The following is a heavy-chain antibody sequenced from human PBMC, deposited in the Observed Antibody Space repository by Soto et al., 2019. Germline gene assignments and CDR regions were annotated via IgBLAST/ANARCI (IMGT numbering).Heavy chain of an antibody. CDR3: ARHHRSRLAQYYYYGMDV. CDR2: IYYSGST. J-gene: IGHJ6*02. CDR1: GGSISSSSYY. V-gene: IGHV4-39*01. Sequence: SETLSLTCTVSGGSISSSSYYWGWIRQPPGKGLEWIGSIYYSGSTYYNPSLKSRVTISVDTSKNQFSLKLSSVTAADTAVYYCARHHRSRLAQYYYYGMDVWGQGTTVTVSS. D-gene: IGHD1-26*01.